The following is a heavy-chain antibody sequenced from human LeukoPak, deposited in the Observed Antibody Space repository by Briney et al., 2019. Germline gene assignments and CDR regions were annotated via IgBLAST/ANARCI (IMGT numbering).Heavy chain of an antibody. V-gene: IGHV3-48*03. Sequence: GGSLRLSCAVSGFTFSSFEMNWVRQAPGKGLEWVSYISSSGYTIYYADSVKGRFTISKDNAKNSLFLQMNSLRAEATAVYYCARDVSGWYGGFDYWGQGTLVTVSS. CDR2: ISSSGYTI. CDR3: ARDVSGWYGGFDY. J-gene: IGHJ4*02. CDR1: GFTFSSFE. D-gene: IGHD6-13*01.